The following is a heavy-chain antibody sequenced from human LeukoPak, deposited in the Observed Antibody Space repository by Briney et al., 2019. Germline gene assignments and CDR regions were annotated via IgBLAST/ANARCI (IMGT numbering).Heavy chain of an antibody. Sequence: GGSLRLSCAASGFTFSDYYMSWIRQAPGKGLEWVSSITSSSSYIYYADSVKGRFTISRDNAENSLYLQMNSLRAEDTAVYYCARDPYSGGYGDYYYYYMDLWGQGTTVTISS. CDR2: ITSSSSYI. CDR3: ARDPYSGGYGDYYYYYMDL. CDR1: GFTFSDYY. D-gene: IGHD1-26*01. J-gene: IGHJ6*03. V-gene: IGHV3-11*06.